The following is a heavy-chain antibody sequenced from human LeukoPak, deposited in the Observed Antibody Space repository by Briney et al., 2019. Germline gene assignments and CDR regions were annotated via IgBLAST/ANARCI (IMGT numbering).Heavy chain of an antibody. CDR3: ARDLYNWNDGAAFDI. CDR2: ISNDGSNQ. J-gene: IGHJ3*02. CDR1: GFTFSSYG. D-gene: IGHD1-1*01. V-gene: IGHV3-30*03. Sequence: GRSLRLSCSASGFTFSSYGIHWVRQAPGKGLEWVAVISNDGSNQYYADSVKGRFTIARDNAKNSLYLQMNSLRDEDTAVYYCARDLYNWNDGAAFDIWGQGTMVTVSS.